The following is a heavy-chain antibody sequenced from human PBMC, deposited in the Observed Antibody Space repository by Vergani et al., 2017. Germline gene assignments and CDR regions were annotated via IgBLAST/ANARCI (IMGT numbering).Heavy chain of an antibody. J-gene: IGHJ6*02. Sequence: QVQLVQSGAEVKKPGASVKVSCKASGYTFTSYGISWVRQAPGQGLEWMGWISAYNGNTNYAQKLQGRVTMTTDTSTSTAYIELRSLRSDDTAVYYCARARIGETIPGAYYYGMDVWGQGTTVTVSS. D-gene: IGHD3-10*01. CDR2: ISAYNGNT. CDR3: ARARIGETIPGAYYYGMDV. V-gene: IGHV1-18*01. CDR1: GYTFTSYG.